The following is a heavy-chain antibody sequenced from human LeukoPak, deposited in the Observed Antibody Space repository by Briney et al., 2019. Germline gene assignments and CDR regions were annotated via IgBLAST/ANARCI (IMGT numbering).Heavy chain of an antibody. Sequence: GGSLRLSCAASGFTFSSYSMNWVCQAPGKGLEWVSSISSSSSYIYYADSVKGRFTISRDNAKNSLYLQMNSLRAEDTAVYCCARMQVAGTGFDYWGQGTLVTVSS. CDR3: ARMQVAGTGFDY. CDR2: ISSSSSYI. V-gene: IGHV3-21*01. D-gene: IGHD6-19*01. CDR1: GFTFSSYS. J-gene: IGHJ4*02.